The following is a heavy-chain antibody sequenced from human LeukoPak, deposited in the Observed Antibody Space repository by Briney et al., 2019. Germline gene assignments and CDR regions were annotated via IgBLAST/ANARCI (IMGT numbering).Heavy chain of an antibody. J-gene: IGHJ4*02. Sequence: SETLSLTCTVSGGSISSYYWSWIRQPPGKGLEWIGYIYHSGSTYYNPSLKSRVTISVDRSKNQFSLKLSSVTAADTAVYYCARGGDYYERILDYWGQGTLVTVSS. V-gene: IGHV4-59*12. CDR1: GGSISSYY. CDR2: IYHSGST. D-gene: IGHD3-22*01. CDR3: ARGGDYYERILDY.